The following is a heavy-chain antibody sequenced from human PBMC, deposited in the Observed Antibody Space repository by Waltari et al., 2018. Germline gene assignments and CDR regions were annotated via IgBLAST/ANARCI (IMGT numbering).Heavy chain of an antibody. J-gene: IGHJ4*02. CDR1: GVTFSSYA. D-gene: IGHD6-13*01. CDR2: LYNDGTT. CDR3: AESRAAAGLDS. Sequence: EVQPLESGGGLVQPGGSLRLSCSGVTFSSYAMSWVRQAPGLGRDWVSVLYNDGTTHDVDSVEGRFTISRDHSDNTLHLQMSSLRAEDTAVYYCAESRAAAGLDSWGQGTLVTVSS. V-gene: IGHV3-23*03.